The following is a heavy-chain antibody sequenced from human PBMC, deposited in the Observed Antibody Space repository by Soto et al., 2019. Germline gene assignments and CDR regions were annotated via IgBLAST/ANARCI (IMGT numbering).Heavy chain of an antibody. Sequence: SETLSLTGTVSGGSINGYYCNWIRQTPGKGLEWIGYVHYSGATKFRSSLKSRLDISVDTSENQFSLKLTSVTAADTAVYYCGRLLLNARYEASGSDSFDVCGGGTIVTVSS. CDR3: GRLLLNARYEASGSDSFDV. CDR2: VHYSGAT. CDR1: GGSINGYY. V-gene: IGHV4-59*01. J-gene: IGHJ3*01. D-gene: IGHD3-22*01.